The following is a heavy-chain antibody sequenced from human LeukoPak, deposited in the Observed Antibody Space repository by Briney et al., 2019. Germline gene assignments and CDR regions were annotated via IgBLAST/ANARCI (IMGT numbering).Heavy chain of an antibody. CDR3: AKGRSSKPIDY. D-gene: IGHD4-11*01. J-gene: IGHJ4*02. CDR2: ISYDGSNK. CDR1: GSTFSSYG. Sequence: GRSLRLSCAASGSTFSSYGMHWVRQAPGKGLEWVAVISYDGSNKYYADSVKGRFTISRDNSKNTLYLQMNSLRAEDTAVYYCAKGRSSKPIDYWGQGTLVTVSS. V-gene: IGHV3-30*18.